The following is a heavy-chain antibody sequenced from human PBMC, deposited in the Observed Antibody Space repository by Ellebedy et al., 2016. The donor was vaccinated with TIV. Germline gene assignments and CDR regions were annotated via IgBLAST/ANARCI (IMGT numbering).Heavy chain of an antibody. D-gene: IGHD2-15*01. CDR1: GFTFSNYA. CDR2: IPYDGTNK. V-gene: IGHV3-30-3*01. Sequence: PGGSLRLSCPASGFTFSNYAMHLVRQAPGKGLEWVALIPYDGTNKYYADSVKGRFTISRDNSQNTLYLQVNSLRAVDTAVYYCARDSRVLIDWRYYAMDVWGQGTTVTVSS. CDR3: ARDSRVLIDWRYYAMDV. J-gene: IGHJ6*02.